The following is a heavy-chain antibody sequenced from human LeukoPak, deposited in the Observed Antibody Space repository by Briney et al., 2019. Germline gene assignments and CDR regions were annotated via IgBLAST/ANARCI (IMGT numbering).Heavy chain of an antibody. Sequence: GRSLRLSCAASGFTFSSYGMHRVRQAPGKGLEWVAVISYDGSNKYYADSVKGRFTISRDNSKNSLYLQMNSLRAEDTAVYHCAKGLGTEVTGASVAVDYWGQRTLVTVSS. J-gene: IGHJ4*02. V-gene: IGHV3-30*18. CDR2: ISYDGSNK. CDR3: AKGLGTEVTGASVAVDY. CDR1: GFTFSSYG. D-gene: IGHD4-23*01.